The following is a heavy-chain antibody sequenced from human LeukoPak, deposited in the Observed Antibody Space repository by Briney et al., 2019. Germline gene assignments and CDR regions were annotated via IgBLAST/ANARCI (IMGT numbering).Heavy chain of an antibody. CDR2: IHDSGST. CDR1: GASISSGGYS. Sequence: PSETLSLTCAVSGASISSGGYSWSWIRQTPGTGLEWIAYIHDSGSTYYNPSLKSRVTTSIDTSKNQFSLKLSSVTAADTAVYYCARDRGAAAAALFDYWGQGTLVTVSS. D-gene: IGHD6-13*01. J-gene: IGHJ4*02. CDR3: ARDRGAAAAALFDY. V-gene: IGHV4-30-4*07.